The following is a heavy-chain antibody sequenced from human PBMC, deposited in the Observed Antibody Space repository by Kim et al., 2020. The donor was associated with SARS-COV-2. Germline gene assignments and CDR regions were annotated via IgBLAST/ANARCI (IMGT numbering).Heavy chain of an antibody. D-gene: IGHD2-2*01. CDR1: GFTFSSYA. V-gene: IGHV3-23*01. Sequence: GGSLRLSCAASGFTFSSYAMSWVRQAPGKGLEWVSAISGSGGSTYYADSVKGRFTISRDNSKNTLYLQMNSLRAEDTAVYYCAKSLAWDIVVVPAPRPYGMDVWGQGTTVTVSS. CDR2: ISGSGGST. CDR3: AKSLAWDIVVVPAPRPYGMDV. J-gene: IGHJ6*02.